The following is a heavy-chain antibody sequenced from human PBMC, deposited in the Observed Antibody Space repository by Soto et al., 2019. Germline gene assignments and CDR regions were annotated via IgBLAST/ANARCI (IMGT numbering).Heavy chain of an antibody. J-gene: IGHJ3*01. CDR1: VFTSSG. CDR3: AREGILGLFDAYDL. Sequence: QDQLVQSGAEVKKPGASVKVSCKASVFTSSGISWGRQAPGQRLEWMGWISTHNGNTIYAQKFQGRVIMTMDTSTTTVYMELRSLRPDDTAVYLCAREGILGLFDAYDLWGQGTMVTVSS. V-gene: IGHV1-18*04. D-gene: IGHD3-3*01. CDR2: ISTHNGNT.